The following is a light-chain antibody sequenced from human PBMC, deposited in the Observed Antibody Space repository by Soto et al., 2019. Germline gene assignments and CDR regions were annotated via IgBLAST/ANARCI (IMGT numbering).Light chain of an antibody. CDR1: QDISNY. V-gene: IGKV1-33*01. CDR2: DAS. CDR3: QQYDNLPVT. J-gene: IGKJ2*01. Sequence: DIPMTQSPSSLSASVGDRVTITCQASQDISNYLNWYQQKPGKAPKLLIYDASNLETGVPSRFSGSGSGTDFTFTISSLQPKDIATYYCQQYDNLPVTFGQGTKLEIK.